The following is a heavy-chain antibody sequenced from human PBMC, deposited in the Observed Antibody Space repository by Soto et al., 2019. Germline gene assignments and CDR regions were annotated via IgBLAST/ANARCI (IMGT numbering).Heavy chain of an antibody. CDR3: ARSYYDSTGFAVDP. Sequence: QMQLQASGPGLVKPSETLSLTCNVSGASVSNGYWSWIRQPPGKGLEWIGFMYFGGSFNYNPSLTGRSTTSLETSKNQFSMKLTAVTASDTAVYYCARSYYDSTGFAVDPWGQRTLVTVSS. CDR1: GASVSNGY. J-gene: IGHJ5*02. D-gene: IGHD3-22*01. CDR2: MYFGGSF. V-gene: IGHV4-59*02.